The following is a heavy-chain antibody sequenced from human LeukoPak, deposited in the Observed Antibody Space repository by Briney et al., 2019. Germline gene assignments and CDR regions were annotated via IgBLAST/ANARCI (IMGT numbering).Heavy chain of an antibody. CDR2: ISSSGSTI. Sequence: GGSLRLSCAASGFTFSSYEMNWVRQAPGKGLEWVSYISSSGSTIYYADPVKGRFTISRDNAKNSLYLQMNSLRAEDTAVYYCARQDYDILTGYYRYFDYWGQGTLVTVSS. CDR1: GFTFSSYE. CDR3: ARQDYDILTGYYRYFDY. V-gene: IGHV3-48*03. J-gene: IGHJ4*02. D-gene: IGHD3-9*01.